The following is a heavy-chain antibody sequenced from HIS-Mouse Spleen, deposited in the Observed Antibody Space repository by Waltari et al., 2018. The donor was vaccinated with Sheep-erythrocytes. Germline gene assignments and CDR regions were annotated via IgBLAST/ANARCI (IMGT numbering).Heavy chain of an antibody. CDR2: INHSGST. V-gene: IGHV4-34*01. D-gene: IGHD3-9*01. Sequence: QVQLQQWGAGLLKPSETLSLTCAVYGGSFSGYYWSWIRQPPGKGLEWIGEINHSGSTNYNPSLKSRVTISVDTSKNQFSLKLSSVTAADTAVYYCARGGGYDILTGYYGSFDYWGQGTLVTVSS. J-gene: IGHJ4*02. CDR3: ARGGGYDILTGYYGSFDY. CDR1: GGSFSGYY.